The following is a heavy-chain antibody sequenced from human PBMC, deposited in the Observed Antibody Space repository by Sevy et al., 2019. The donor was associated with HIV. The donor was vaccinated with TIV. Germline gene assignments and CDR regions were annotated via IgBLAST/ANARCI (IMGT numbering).Heavy chain of an antibody. J-gene: IGHJ4*02. CDR3: TRGRRVYADYGVDY. V-gene: IGHV3-49*03. D-gene: IGHD4-17*01. Sequence: GGSLRLSCTASGFTFGEYSMSWFRQAPGKGLEWVSFIRSEVYGGTTEYAASVKGRFTISRDDSTGIAYLQMSSLKTEDTAVYYCTRGRRVYADYGVDYWGQGTLVTVSS. CDR1: GFTFGEYS. CDR2: IRSEVYGGTT.